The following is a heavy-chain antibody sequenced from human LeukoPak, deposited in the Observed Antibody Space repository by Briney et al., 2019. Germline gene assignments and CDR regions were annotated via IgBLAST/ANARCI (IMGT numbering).Heavy chain of an antibody. CDR1: GFTFSSYE. J-gene: IGHJ6*03. CDR2: ISSSGSTI. Sequence: GGSLRLSCAASGFTFSSYEMNWVRQAPGKGLEWVSYISSSGSTIYYADSVEGRFTISRDNAKNSLYLQMNSLRAEDTAVYYCAREEGSAVTTGYYYYMDVWGKGTTVTVSS. D-gene: IGHD4-17*01. V-gene: IGHV3-48*03. CDR3: AREEGSAVTTGYYYYMDV.